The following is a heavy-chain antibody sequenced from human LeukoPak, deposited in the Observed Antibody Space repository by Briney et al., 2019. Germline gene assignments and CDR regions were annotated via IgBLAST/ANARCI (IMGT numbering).Heavy chain of an antibody. CDR2: MNPNSGNT. J-gene: IGHJ5*02. Sequence: GASVKVSCKASGYTFTSYAINWVRQATGQGLEWMGWMNPNSGNTGYAQKFQGRVTMTRNTSISTAYMELSSLRSEDTAVYYCARKVTAIRGDWFDPWGQGTLVTVSS. CDR1: GYTFTSYA. V-gene: IGHV1-8*01. D-gene: IGHD2-21*02. CDR3: ARKVTAIRGDWFDP.